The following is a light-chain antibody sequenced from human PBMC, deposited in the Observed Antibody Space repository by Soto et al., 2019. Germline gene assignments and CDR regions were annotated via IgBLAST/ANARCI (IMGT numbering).Light chain of an antibody. CDR1: QSVLYDSKNQNY. CDR3: QQYYRSPLT. V-gene: IGKV4-1*01. CDR2: WAS. Sequence: TVITQSPGSLAVSLGETATINCKSSQSVLYDSKNQNYLAWYQQKPGQPPKLLIYWASTRESGVPDRFRGSGSGTDFTLTITSLQAEDAAVYYCQQYYRSPLTFGQGTRLDIK. J-gene: IGKJ5*01.